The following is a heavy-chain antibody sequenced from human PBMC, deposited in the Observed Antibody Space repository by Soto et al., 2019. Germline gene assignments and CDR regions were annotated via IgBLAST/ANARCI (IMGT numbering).Heavy chain of an antibody. CDR2: ISYDGSNK. D-gene: IGHD6-19*01. V-gene: IGHV3-30*03. CDR3: ASRTSGWYFDY. CDR1: GFNFRGYA. Sequence: PGGSLRLSCAASGFNFRGYAISWVRQAPGKGLEWVAVISYDGSNKYYADSVKGRFTISRDNSKNKLYLQMNSLRAEDTAVYYCASRTSGWYFDYWGQGTLVPVSS. J-gene: IGHJ4*02.